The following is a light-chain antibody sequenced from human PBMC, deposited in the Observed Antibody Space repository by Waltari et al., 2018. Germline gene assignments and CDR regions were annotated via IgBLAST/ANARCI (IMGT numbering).Light chain of an antibody. CDR1: SSNIGGHY. CDR2: SDN. V-gene: IGLV1-47*01. Sequence: QSVLTQPPSASGTPGQRVTVSCSGSSSNIGGHYVSWFQQLPGTAPKVLSYSDNQRPSGIPGRFSGSKSGTSASLAISGLRSEDEADYYCAAWDDSLSGRVFGGGTKLTVL. J-gene: IGLJ3*02. CDR3: AAWDDSLSGRV.